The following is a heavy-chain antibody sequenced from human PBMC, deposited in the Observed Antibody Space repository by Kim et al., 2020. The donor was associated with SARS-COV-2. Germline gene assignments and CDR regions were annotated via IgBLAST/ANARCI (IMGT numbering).Heavy chain of an antibody. CDR3: ARRGDFVMSYFFDF. V-gene: IGHV4-39*01. J-gene: IGHJ4*02. Sequence: YNPSLDSRVSISTDKSNNQISLELTSVTAADTAVYYCARRGDFVMSYFFDFWGQGILVTVSS. D-gene: IGHD3-10*01.